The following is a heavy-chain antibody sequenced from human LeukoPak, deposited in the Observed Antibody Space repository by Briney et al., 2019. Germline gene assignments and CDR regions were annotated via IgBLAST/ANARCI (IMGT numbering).Heavy chain of an antibody. V-gene: IGHV1-69*05. CDR2: ITPIFGTA. D-gene: IGHD2-2*01. CDR1: GGTFSSYA. Sequence: GASVKVSCKGSGGTFSSYAISWVRQAPGQGLEWMGGITPIFGTANYAQKFQGRVTITTDESTSTAYMELSSLRSEDTAVYYCARGTHQLLTYFDYWGQGTLVTVSS. J-gene: IGHJ4*02. CDR3: ARGTHQLLTYFDY.